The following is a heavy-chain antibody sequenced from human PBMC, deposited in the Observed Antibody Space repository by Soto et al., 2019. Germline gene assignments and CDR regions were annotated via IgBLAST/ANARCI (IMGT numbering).Heavy chain of an antibody. CDR1: GLPFSSHA. CDR2: ISISGGNT. Sequence: EVQLLESGGGLVQPGGSLRLSCAASGLPFSSHAMSWVRQTPGKGLEWVSSISISGGNTYYADSVRGRFTISRDNSKNTLYLHMYSLTAENTALYYCANEIRPNDYWGQGTLVTVSS. D-gene: IGHD4-17*01. J-gene: IGHJ4*02. V-gene: IGHV3-23*01. CDR3: ANEIRPNDY.